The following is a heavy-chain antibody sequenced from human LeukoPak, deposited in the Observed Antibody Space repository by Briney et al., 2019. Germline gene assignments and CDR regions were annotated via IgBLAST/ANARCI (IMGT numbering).Heavy chain of an antibody. D-gene: IGHD4-17*01. V-gene: IGHV1-69*05. CDR3: ARPNYGDYAFDY. J-gene: IGHJ4*02. CDR2: IIPIFGTA. CDR1: GGTFSSYA. Sequence: GASVKVSCKASGGTFSSYAISWVRQAPGQGLEWMGGIIPIFGTANYAQKFQGRVTITTDGSTSTAYMELSSLRSEDTAVYYCARPNYGDYAFDYWGQGTLVTVSS.